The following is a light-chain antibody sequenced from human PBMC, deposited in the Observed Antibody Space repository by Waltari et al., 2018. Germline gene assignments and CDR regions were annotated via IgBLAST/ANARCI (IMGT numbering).Light chain of an antibody. CDR2: EVS. V-gene: IGLV2-8*01. J-gene: IGLJ2*01. Sequence: QSALTQPPSASGSPGQSVTISCTGTSSDVGGYNYVSWYQQHPGKAPNLMIYEVSKRPSGVPDRSACSKSGNTASLTVSGLQAEDEADYYCRSYAGSNNDVVFGGGTKLTVL. CDR3: RSYAGSNNDVV. CDR1: SSDVGGYNY.